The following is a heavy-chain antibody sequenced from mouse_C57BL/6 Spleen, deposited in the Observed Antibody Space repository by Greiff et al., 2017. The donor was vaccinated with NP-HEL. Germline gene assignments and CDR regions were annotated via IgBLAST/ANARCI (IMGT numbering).Heavy chain of an antibody. CDR3: ARRGLYYGHYAMDY. V-gene: IGHV1-76*01. J-gene: IGHJ4*01. D-gene: IGHD1-1*01. CDR1: GYTFTDYY. CDR2: IYPGSGNT. Sequence: QVQLQQSGAELVRPGASVKLSCKASGYTFTDYYINWVKQRPGQGLEWIARIYPGSGNTYYNEKFKGKATLTAAQSSSTSYMQLSSLTSEDSAVYFCARRGLYYGHYAMDYWGQGTSVTVSS.